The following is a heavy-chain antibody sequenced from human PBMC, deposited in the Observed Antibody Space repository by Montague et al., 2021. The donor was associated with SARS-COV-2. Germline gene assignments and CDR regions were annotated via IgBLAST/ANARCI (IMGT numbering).Heavy chain of an antibody. D-gene: IGHD3-9*01. CDR2: IYNSGST. Sequence: SETLSLTCTASGGSIDNYFWSWIRQPPGKGLEWIGYIYNSGSTNYNPSLKSRVTMSGDTSNNQFSLKLSSVTAADTAMYYCALSLRYFDWADASDVWGQGTMVIVSS. CDR1: GGSIDNYF. V-gene: IGHV4-59*13. CDR3: ALSLRYFDWADASDV. J-gene: IGHJ3*01.